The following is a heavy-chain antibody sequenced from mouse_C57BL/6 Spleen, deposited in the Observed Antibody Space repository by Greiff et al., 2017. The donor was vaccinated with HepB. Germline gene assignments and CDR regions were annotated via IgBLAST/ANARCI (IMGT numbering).Heavy chain of an antibody. J-gene: IGHJ4*01. CDR2: IWTGGGT. CDR3: AREYYGSSPYAMDY. V-gene: IGHV2-9-1*01. CDR1: GFSFTSYA. D-gene: IGHD1-1*01. Sequence: QVQLKESGPGLVAPSQRLSITCTVSGFSFTSYAISWVRQPPGKGLEWLGVIWTGGGTNYNSALKSRLSISKDNSKSQVFLKMNSLQTDDTARYYCAREYYGSSPYAMDYWGQGTSVTVSP.